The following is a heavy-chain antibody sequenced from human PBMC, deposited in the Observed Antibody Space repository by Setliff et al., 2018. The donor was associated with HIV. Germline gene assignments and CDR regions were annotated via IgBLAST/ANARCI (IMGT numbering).Heavy chain of an antibody. Sequence: GASVKVSCKASGYTFTTYPMHWVRQAPGQGLEWMGVINTSGGSAGYAEKFRGRVTMTRDTSTNTVYMDLRNLRSEDTAAYYCARNQGDSSGWYAGDFWGHGTLVTV. J-gene: IGHJ4*01. CDR3: ARNQGDSSGWYAGDF. CDR1: GYTFTTYP. CDR2: INTSGGSA. V-gene: IGHV1-46*01. D-gene: IGHD6-19*01.